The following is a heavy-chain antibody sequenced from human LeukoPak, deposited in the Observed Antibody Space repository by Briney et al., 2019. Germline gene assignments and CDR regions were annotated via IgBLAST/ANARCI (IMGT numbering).Heavy chain of an antibody. J-gene: IGHJ4*02. CDR1: GGTFSSYA. Sequence: SVKVSCKASGGTFSSYAISWVRQAPGQGLEWMGGIIPIFGTANYAQKFQGRVTIIADESTSTAYIELSSLRSEDTAVYYCARDVGLRLGELSLYYFDYWGQGTLVTVSS. CDR2: IIPIFGTA. D-gene: IGHD3-16*02. V-gene: IGHV1-69*13. CDR3: ARDVGLRLGELSLYYFDY.